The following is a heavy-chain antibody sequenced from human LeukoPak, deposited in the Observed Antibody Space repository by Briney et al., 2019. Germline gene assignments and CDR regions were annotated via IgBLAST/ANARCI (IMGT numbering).Heavy chain of an antibody. D-gene: IGHD1-14*01. Sequence: PGGSLRLSCAASGFTFSNYTMSWVRQAPGKGLEWVAVISYDGGEKFYADSVKGRFTITRDTSKNTLYLQINSLRAEDTALYYCAKSLAGTGYYLDYWGQGTLVTVSS. CDR3: AKSLAGTGYYLDY. CDR2: ISYDGGEK. J-gene: IGHJ4*02. V-gene: IGHV3-30*18. CDR1: GFTFSNYT.